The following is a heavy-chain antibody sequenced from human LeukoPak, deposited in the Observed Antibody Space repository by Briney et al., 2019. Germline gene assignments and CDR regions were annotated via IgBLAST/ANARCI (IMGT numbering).Heavy chain of an antibody. CDR2: ISNDGGGT. J-gene: IGHJ5*02. CDR3: AKGGSGYFADL. Sequence: PGGSLRLFCAASGFLFNNYGLIWVRQAPGKGPQWVSAISNDGGGTTYADFVKGRFTISRDNSKNTLFLHMNSLIAEDTALYYCAKGGSGYFADLWGQGTLVTVSS. D-gene: IGHD3-22*01. CDR1: GFLFNNYG. V-gene: IGHV3-23*01.